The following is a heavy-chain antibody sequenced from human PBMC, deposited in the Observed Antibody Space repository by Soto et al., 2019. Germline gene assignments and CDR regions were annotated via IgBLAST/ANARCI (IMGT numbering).Heavy chain of an antibody. V-gene: IGHV1-3*01. J-gene: IGHJ6*02. CDR1: GYTFTSYA. CDR3: ARMNYYDSSGYYYRVNYYGMDV. Sequence: ASVKVSCKASGYTFTSYAMHCVRQAPGQRLEWMGWINAGNGNTKYSQKFQGRVTITRDTSASTAYMELSSLRSEDTAVYYCARMNYYDSSGYYYRVNYYGMDVWGQGTTVTVSS. D-gene: IGHD3-22*01. CDR2: INAGNGNT.